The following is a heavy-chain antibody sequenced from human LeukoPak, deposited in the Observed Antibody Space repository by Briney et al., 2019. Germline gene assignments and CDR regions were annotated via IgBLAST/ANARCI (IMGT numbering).Heavy chain of an antibody. Sequence: GASVKVSCKTSGYTITGYYMHWVRQAPGQGLEWMGWINPNSGGTNYAQKFQGRVTMTRDTSISTAYMELSRLRSDDTAVYYCAREGYDFWSGYGSAAPNWFDPWGQGTLVTVSS. V-gene: IGHV1-2*02. J-gene: IGHJ5*02. CDR1: GYTITGYY. CDR2: INPNSGGT. D-gene: IGHD3-3*01. CDR3: AREGYDFWSGYGSAAPNWFDP.